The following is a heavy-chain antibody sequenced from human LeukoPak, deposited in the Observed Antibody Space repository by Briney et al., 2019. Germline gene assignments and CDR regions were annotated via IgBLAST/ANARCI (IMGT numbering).Heavy chain of an antibody. CDR3: ARDRPFGGVLDFDY. CDR2: ISSSGSTI. D-gene: IGHD3-16*01. CDR1: GFTFSDYY. Sequence: GGSLRLSCAASGFTFSDYYMSWIRQAPGKGLERVSYISSSGSTIYYADSVKGRFTISRDNSKNTLYLHMNSLRAEDTAVYYCARDRPFGGVLDFDYWGQGTLVTVSS. J-gene: IGHJ4*02. V-gene: IGHV3-11*04.